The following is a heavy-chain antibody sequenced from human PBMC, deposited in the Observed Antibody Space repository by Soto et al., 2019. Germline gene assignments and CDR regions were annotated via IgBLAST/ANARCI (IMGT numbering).Heavy chain of an antibody. D-gene: IGHD4-17*01. CDR2: IYHSGST. V-gene: IGHV4-38-2*02. J-gene: IGHJ4*02. CDR3: AREGPTTGNDY. CDR1: GYSISSGYY. Sequence: PSETLSLTCAVSGYSISSGYYWGWIRQPPGKGLEWIGSIYHSGSTYYNPSLKSRVTISVDTSKNQFSLKLSSATAADTAVYYCAREGPTTGNDYWGQGTLVTVSS.